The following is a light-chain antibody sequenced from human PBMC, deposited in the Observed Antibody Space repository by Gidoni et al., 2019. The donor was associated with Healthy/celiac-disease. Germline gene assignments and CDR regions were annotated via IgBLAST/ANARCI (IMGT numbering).Light chain of an antibody. V-gene: IGKV3-11*01. CDR1: QSVSSY. Sequence: EIVLTQSPATLSLSPGERATLSCRASQSVSSYLAWYQQKPGQAPRLLIYDASNMATGIPARFSGSGSGTDFTLTISSLEPEDFAVYYCQQRSNGYTFGQXTKLEIK. CDR2: DAS. J-gene: IGKJ2*01. CDR3: QQRSNGYT.